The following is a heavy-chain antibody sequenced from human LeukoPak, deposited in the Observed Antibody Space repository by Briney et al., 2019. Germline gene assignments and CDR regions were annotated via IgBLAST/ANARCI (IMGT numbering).Heavy chain of an antibody. CDR1: GGSISSYY. V-gene: IGHV4-4*07. D-gene: IGHD3-3*01. Sequence: SETLSLTCTVSGGSISSYYWSWIRQPAGKGLEWIGRIYTSGSTNYNPSLKSRVTMSVDTSKNQFSLKLSSVTAADTAVYYCARGTGWRKYYDFWSAHHYMDVWGKGTTVTVSS. CDR3: ARGTGWRKYYDFWSAHHYMDV. CDR2: IYTSGST. J-gene: IGHJ6*03.